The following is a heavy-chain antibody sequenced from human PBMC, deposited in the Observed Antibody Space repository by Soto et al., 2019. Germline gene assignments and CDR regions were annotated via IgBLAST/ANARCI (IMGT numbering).Heavy chain of an antibody. CDR1: GFTFSSYS. CDR3: ARDNDYDFWSGPYYFDY. J-gene: IGHJ4*02. Sequence: GGSLRLSCAASGFTFSSYSMNWVRQAPGKGLEWVSSISSSSSYIYYADPVKGRFTISRDNAKNSLYLQMNSLRAEDTAVYYCARDNDYDFWSGPYYFDYWGQGTLVTVSS. D-gene: IGHD3-3*01. V-gene: IGHV3-21*01. CDR2: ISSSSSYI.